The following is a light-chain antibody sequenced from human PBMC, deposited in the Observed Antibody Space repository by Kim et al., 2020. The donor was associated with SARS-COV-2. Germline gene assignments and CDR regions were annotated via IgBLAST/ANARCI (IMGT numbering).Light chain of an antibody. V-gene: IGKV3-11*01. Sequence: LSPGERATLSCRASQSVSSYLAWYQQKPGQAPRLLLYDASNRATGIPARFSGSGSGTDFTLTISSLEPEDFAVYYCQQRSNWLLTFGGGTKVDIK. J-gene: IGKJ4*01. CDR3: QQRSNWLLT. CDR2: DAS. CDR1: QSVSSY.